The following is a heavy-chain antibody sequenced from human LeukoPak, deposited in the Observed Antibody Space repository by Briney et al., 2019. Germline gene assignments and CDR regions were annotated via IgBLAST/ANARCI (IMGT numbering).Heavy chain of an antibody. CDR3: ARSLPVAIGAADF. V-gene: IGHV4-59*01. Sequence: PSETLSLTCTVSGASIIPYWSWIRQPPGKGLDWIAYIHSNGNTGYNPSLKSRLTISVDTSKNHFSLKVTSMTTADTGVYYCARSLPVAIGAADFWGQGTLVTVSS. CDR1: GASIIPY. CDR2: IHSNGNT. D-gene: IGHD6-13*01. J-gene: IGHJ4*02.